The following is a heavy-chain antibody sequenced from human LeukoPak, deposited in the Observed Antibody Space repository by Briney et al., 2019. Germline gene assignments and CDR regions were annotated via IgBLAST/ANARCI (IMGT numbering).Heavy chain of an antibody. CDR2: IRYDGSNK. CDR1: GFTFSSYG. D-gene: IGHD4-11*01. V-gene: IGHV3-30*02. Sequence: PGGSLRLSCAASGFTFSSYGMHWVRQAPGKGLEWVAFIRYDGSNKYYADSVKGRFTISRDNSKNTLYLQMNSLRAEDTAVYYCARDRLSTVADYWGQGTLVTVSS. CDR3: ARDRLSTVADY. J-gene: IGHJ4*02.